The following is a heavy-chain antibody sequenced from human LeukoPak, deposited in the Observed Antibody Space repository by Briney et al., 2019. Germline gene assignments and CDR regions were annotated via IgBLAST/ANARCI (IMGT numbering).Heavy chain of an antibody. V-gene: IGHV2-5*02. J-gene: IGHJ4*02. Sequence: SGPTLLKPNRTLTLTSTFSGFSLGTRGGGGGWIRQPPEKALEWLALIYWDDDKRYSPSLKSRLTITKDTSKNQVVLTMTNMDPVDTATYYCAHSGGSGSYYTTPFDYWGQGTLVTVSS. CDR2: IYWDDDK. D-gene: IGHD3-10*01. CDR1: GFSLGTRGGG. CDR3: AHSGGSGSYYTTPFDY.